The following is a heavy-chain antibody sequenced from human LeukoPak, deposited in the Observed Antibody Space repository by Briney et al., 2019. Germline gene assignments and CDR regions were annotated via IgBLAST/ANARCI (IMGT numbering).Heavy chain of an antibody. CDR1: GYTFTSND. D-gene: IGHD3-22*01. J-gene: IGHJ3*02. V-gene: IGHV1-8*03. CDR2: MNPNSGNT. Sequence: ASVKVSCKASGYTFTSNDINWVRQATGEGLEWMGWMNPNSGNTGYAQKFQGRVTITRNTSISTAYMELSSLRSEDTAVYYCARGTYYYDSTKDDAFDIWGQGTMVTVSS. CDR3: ARGTYYYDSTKDDAFDI.